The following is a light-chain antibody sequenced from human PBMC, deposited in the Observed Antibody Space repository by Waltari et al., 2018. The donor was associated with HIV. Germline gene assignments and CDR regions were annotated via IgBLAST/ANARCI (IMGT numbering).Light chain of an antibody. Sequence: QSVLTQPPSVSAAPGQKVTISCSGSSSNIGNNFVSWYQQLPVTAPKLLIYDNNKRPSGISDRFSGSKSGTSATLGITGLQTGDEADYYCGTWDSSLSVWVFGGGTNLTVL. CDR2: DNN. CDR3: GTWDSSLSVWV. V-gene: IGLV1-51*01. J-gene: IGLJ3*02. CDR1: SSNIGNNF.